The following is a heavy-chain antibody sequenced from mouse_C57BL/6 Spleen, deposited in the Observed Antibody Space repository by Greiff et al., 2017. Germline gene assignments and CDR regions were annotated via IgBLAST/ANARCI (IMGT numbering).Heavy chain of an antibody. CDR2: INPSNGGT. CDR3: ARMDSGYLLYYAMDY. V-gene: IGHV1-53*01. Sequence: VQLQQPGTELVKPGASVKLSCKASGYTFTSYWMHWVKQRPGQGLEWIGNINPSNGGTNYNEKFKSKATLTVDKSSSTAYMQLSSLTSEDSAVYYCARMDSGYLLYYAMDYWGQGTSVTVSS. CDR1: GYTFTSYW. D-gene: IGHD5-1*01. J-gene: IGHJ4*01.